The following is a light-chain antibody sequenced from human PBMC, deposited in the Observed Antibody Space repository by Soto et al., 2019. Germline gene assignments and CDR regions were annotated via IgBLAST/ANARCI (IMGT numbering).Light chain of an antibody. CDR1: SSDVGGSNY. V-gene: IGLV2-14*01. J-gene: IGLJ1*01. CDR3: TSSTSGSLYV. CDR2: KVS. Sequence: QSVLTQPASMSGSPGQSITISCTGTSSDVGGSNYVSWYQQYPGKVPKLLIYKVSNRPSGVSNRFSGSKSGNTASLTISGLQAEDEADYFCTSSTSGSLYVFGTGTKVTVL.